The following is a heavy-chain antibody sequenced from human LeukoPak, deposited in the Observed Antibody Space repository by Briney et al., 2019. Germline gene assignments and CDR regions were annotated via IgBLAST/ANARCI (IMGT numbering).Heavy chain of an antibody. CDR1: GFTFSSYS. D-gene: IGHD1-1*01. Sequence: GGSLRLSCAASGFTFSSYSMNWVRQAPGKGLEWVSASASGGSTYYTDSLKGRLTISRDNSKNTLFLQMNSLRAEDTAIYYCAKGLERESRLECWGQGTLVTVSS. V-gene: IGHV3-23*01. J-gene: IGHJ4*02. CDR2: SASGGST. CDR3: AKGLERESRLEC.